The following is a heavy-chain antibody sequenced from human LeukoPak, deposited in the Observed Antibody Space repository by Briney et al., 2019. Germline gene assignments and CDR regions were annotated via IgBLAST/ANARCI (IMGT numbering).Heavy chain of an antibody. D-gene: IGHD2-2*01. Sequence: PGGSLRLSCAASGFTVSSNYMSWVRQAPGKGLEWVSVIYSGGSTYYADSVKGRFTISRDNSKNTLYLQMNSLRAEDTAVYYCASPLEGYCSSTSCYGGGYWGQGTLVTVPS. J-gene: IGHJ4*02. V-gene: IGHV3-53*01. CDR2: IYSGGST. CDR3: ASPLEGYCSSTSCYGGGY. CDR1: GFTVSSNY.